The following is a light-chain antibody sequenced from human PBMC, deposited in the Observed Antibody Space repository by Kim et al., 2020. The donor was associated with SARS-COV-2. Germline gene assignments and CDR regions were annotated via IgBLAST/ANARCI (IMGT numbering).Light chain of an antibody. CDR3: QAWDSSTKV. CDR2: QDN. Sequence: SYELTQPPSVSVSPGQTASITCSGDKLGDKYACWYQQKPGQSPVLVIYQDNKRPSGIPERFSGSNSGNTATLTISGTQAMDEADYYCQAWDSSTKVVGTG. V-gene: IGLV3-1*01. J-gene: IGLJ1*01. CDR1: KLGDKY.